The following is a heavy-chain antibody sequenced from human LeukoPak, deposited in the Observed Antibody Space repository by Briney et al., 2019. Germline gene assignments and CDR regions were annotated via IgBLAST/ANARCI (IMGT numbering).Heavy chain of an antibody. V-gene: IGHV3-15*07. Sequence: SGGSLRLSCAASGFNVNNAWMSWVRQAPGKGLEWVGRIRSKIDGGATDYAAPVKGRFTISRDDSKNTLYLQINSLKIEDTAMYYCYTSITDYWGQGTLVTVSS. J-gene: IGHJ4*02. CDR3: YTSITDY. CDR2: IRSKIDGGAT. CDR1: GFNVNNAW. D-gene: IGHD2-21*01.